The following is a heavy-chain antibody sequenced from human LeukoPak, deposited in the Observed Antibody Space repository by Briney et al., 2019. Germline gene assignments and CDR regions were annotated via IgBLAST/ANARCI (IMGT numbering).Heavy chain of an antibody. CDR3: ARWDIRGTAHQLDY. CDR2: INQDGSAK. Sequence: GGSLRLSCAASGFTFSSYAMSWVRQAPGKGLEWVANINQDGSAKYYVDSVKGRFTISRDNAKNSMYLQMNSLRAEDTAVYYCARWDIRGTAHQLDYWGQGTLVTVSS. CDR1: GFTFSSYA. V-gene: IGHV3-7*01. J-gene: IGHJ4*02. D-gene: IGHD1-7*01.